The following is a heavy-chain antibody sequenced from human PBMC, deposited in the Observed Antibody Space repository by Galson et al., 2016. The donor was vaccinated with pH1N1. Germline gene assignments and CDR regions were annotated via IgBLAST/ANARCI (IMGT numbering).Heavy chain of an antibody. Sequence: SLRLSCAASGFIFSSYAMHWVRQAPGKGLEYVSAISSNGISTYYADSVKGRFTISRDNSKNTVYLQMDSLRAEDTALYYCAKDFSHYIPSTGSFDYWGRGALVTVSS. CDR1: GFIFSSYA. CDR3: AKDFSHYIPSTGSFDY. D-gene: IGHD1-14*01. J-gene: IGHJ4*02. CDR2: ISSNGIST. V-gene: IGHV3-64*04.